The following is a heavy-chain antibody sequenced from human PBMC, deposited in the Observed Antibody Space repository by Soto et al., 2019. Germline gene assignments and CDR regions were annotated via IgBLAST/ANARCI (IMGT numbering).Heavy chain of an antibody. J-gene: IGHJ6*02. CDR1: GFTFSSYA. CDR3: ARDPGYCSGGSCYSFYYYYGMDV. Sequence: PGGSLRLSCAASGFTFSSYAMHWVRQAPGKGLEWVAVISYDGSNKYYADSVKGRFTISRDNSKNTLYLQMNSLRAEDTAVYYCARDPGYCSGGSCYSFYYYYGMDVWGQGTTVTVSS. CDR2: ISYDGSNK. D-gene: IGHD2-15*01. V-gene: IGHV3-30-3*01.